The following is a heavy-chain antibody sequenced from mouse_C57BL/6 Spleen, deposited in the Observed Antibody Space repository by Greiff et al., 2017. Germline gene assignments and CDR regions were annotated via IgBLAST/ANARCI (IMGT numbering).Heavy chain of an antibody. CDR2: IRSKSNNYAT. Sequence: DVKLVESGGGLVQPKGSLKLSCAASGFSFNTYAMNWVRQAPGKGLEWVARIRSKSNNYATYYADSVKDRFTISRDDSESMLYLQMNNLKTEDTAMYYCVRQEDSGWFAYWGQGTLVTVSA. V-gene: IGHV10-1*01. J-gene: IGHJ3*01. CDR3: VRQEDSGWFAY. CDR1: GFSFNTYA. D-gene: IGHD4-1*01.